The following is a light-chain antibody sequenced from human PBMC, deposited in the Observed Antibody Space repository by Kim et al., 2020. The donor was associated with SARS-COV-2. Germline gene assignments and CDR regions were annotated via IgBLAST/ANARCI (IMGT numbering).Light chain of an antibody. CDR1: NIGSKT. V-gene: IGLV3-21*04. CDR2: YDS. CDR3: QVWDSSSDHVV. J-gene: IGLJ2*01. Sequence: PGKTARISWGGNNIGSKTVHWYQQKPGQAPLLVIYYDSDRPSGIPERFSGSNSGNTATLTISRVEAGDEADYYCQVWDSSSDHVVFGGGTQLTVL.